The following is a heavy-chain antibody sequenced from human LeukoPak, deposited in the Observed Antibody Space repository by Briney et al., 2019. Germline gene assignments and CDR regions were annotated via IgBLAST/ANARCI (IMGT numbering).Heavy chain of an antibody. Sequence: SETLSLTCAVYGGSFSGYYWSWIRQPPGKGLDWIGDINHSGSTNYNPSLKSRVTISVDTSKNQFSLKLSSVTAADTAVYYCARARRGYNYRGNWFDPWGQGTLVTVSS. CDR3: ARARRGYNYRGNWFDP. V-gene: IGHV4-34*01. CDR2: INHSGST. D-gene: IGHD5-18*01. CDR1: GGSFSGYY. J-gene: IGHJ5*02.